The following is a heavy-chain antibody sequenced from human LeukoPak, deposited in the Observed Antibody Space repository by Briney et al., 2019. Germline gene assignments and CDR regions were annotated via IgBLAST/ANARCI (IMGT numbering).Heavy chain of an antibody. CDR1: GFTFSTYA. V-gene: IGHV3-23*01. J-gene: IGHJ4*02. D-gene: IGHD5-24*01. Sequence: GGSLRLSCAASGFTFSTYAMNWVRQAPGKGLEWVSTISVSGITSYHADSVKGRFTISRDNSKNTVFLQLRSLRAEDTAVYYCASRRDGYNEYWGQGTLVTVSS. CDR2: ISVSGITS. CDR3: ASRRDGYNEY.